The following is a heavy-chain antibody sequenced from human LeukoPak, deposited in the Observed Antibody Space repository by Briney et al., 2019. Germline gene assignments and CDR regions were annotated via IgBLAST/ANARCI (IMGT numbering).Heavy chain of an antibody. V-gene: IGHV4-31*03. CDR1: GGSISSGGYY. CDR3: AGYQLPYYYYGMDV. Sequence: SETLSLTCTVSGGSISSGGYYWSWIRQHPGKGLEWIGYIYYSGSTYYNPSLKSRVTISVDTSKNQFSLKLSSVTAADTAVYYCAGYQLPYYYYGMDVWGQGTTVTVSS. CDR2: IYYSGST. D-gene: IGHD2-2*01. J-gene: IGHJ6*02.